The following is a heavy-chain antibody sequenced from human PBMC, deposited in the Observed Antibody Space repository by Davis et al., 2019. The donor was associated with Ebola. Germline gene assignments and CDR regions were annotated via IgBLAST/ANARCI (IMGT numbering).Heavy chain of an antibody. CDR3: AKDQFPSHFYYYGMDV. D-gene: IGHD2-21*01. CDR1: GFTFISYE. J-gene: IGHJ6*02. V-gene: IGHV3-48*03. Sequence: GESLKISCTASGFTFISYEMNWVRQAPGKGLEWVSYISGGGSSTSYADSVKGRFTISRDNAKNSLYLQMNSLRAEDTALYYCAKDQFPSHFYYYGMDVWGQGTTVTVSS. CDR2: ISGGGSST.